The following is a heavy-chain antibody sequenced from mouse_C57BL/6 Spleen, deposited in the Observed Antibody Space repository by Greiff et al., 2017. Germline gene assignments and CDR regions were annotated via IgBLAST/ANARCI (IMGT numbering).Heavy chain of an antibody. CDR2: ISYDGSN. CDR1: GYSITSGYY. Sequence: EVQRVESGPGLVKPSQSLSLTCSVTGYSITSGYYWNWIRQFPGNKLEWMGYISYDGSNNYNPSLKNRISITRDTSKNQFFLKLNSVTTEDTATYYCAREHYSNYEGYFDVWGTGTTVTVSS. CDR3: AREHYSNYEGYFDV. J-gene: IGHJ1*03. V-gene: IGHV3-6*01. D-gene: IGHD2-5*01.